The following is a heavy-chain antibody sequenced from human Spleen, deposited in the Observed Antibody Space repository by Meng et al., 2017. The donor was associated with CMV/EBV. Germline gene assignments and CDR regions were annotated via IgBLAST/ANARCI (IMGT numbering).Heavy chain of an antibody. D-gene: IGHD3-3*01. CDR3: ARSYDFWSGYYPSDYGMDV. V-gene: IGHV1-2*02. J-gene: IGHJ6*02. Sequence: ASVKVSCKASGYTFTGYYMFWVRQAPGQGLEWMGWINPNSGGTKYAQKFQGRVTMTRDTSISTACLELSRLRSDDSAVYYCARSYDFWSGYYPSDYGMDVWGQGTTVTVSS. CDR1: GYTFTGYY. CDR2: INPNSGGT.